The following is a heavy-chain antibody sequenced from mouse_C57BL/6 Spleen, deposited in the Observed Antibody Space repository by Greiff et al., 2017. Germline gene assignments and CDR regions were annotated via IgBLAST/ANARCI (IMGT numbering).Heavy chain of an antibody. CDR3: TRAYSNFWYFDV. J-gene: IGHJ1*03. CDR2: ISSGGAYI. CDR1: GFTFSSYA. D-gene: IGHD2-5*01. Sequence: EVKLVESGEGLVKPGGSLKLSCAASGFTFSSYAMSWVRQTPEKRLEWVAYISSGGAYIYYADTVKGRFTISRDNARNTLYLQMSSLKSEDTAMYYCTRAYSNFWYFDVWGTGTTVTVSS. V-gene: IGHV5-9-1*02.